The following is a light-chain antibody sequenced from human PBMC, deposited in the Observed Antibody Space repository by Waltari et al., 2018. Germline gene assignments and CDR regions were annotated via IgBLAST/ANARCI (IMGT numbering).Light chain of an antibody. V-gene: IGKV3-20*01. CDR2: DAS. Sequence: EIVSTQSPGTLSLSPGETATLSCRASQSVSRTLAWYQQKPGQAPRLLIYDASSRAAGLPDRFSGSGSGTDFSLTISRLEPEDFGVYYCQKYGTLPATCGQGTKVEI. J-gene: IGKJ1*01. CDR1: QSVSRT. CDR3: QKYGTLPAT.